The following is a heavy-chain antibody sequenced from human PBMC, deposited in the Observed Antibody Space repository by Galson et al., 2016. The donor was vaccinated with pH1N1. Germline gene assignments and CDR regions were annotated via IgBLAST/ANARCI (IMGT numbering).Heavy chain of an antibody. V-gene: IGHV3-7*02. J-gene: IGHJ4*02. CDR1: GFTFTTYW. D-gene: IGHD2-15*01. CDR2: IKQDGSEK. CDR3: ARKGLPDN. Sequence: SLRLSCAASGFTFTTYWMSWVRQAPGKGLEWVANIKQDGSEKYYVDSVKGRFTISRDNAKNSLYLQMNSLRVGDTAVYYCARKGLPDNWGQGILVTVSS.